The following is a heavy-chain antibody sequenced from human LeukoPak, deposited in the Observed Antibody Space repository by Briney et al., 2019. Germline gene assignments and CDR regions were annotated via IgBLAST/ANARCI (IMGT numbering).Heavy chain of an antibody. D-gene: IGHD2-2*02. CDR2: ISSSGSTI. CDR1: GFTFSDYY. V-gene: IGHV3-11*01. J-gene: IGHJ4*02. Sequence: GGSLRLSCAASGFTFSDYYMSWIRQAPGKVLEWVSYISSSGSTIYYADSVKGRFTISRDNAKNSLYLQMNSLRAEDTAVYYCARGRSVVVPAAIIGDYWGQGTLVTVSS. CDR3: ARGRSVVVPAAIIGDY.